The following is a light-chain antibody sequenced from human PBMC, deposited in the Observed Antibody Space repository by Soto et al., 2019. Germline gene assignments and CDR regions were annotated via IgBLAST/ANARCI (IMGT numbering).Light chain of an antibody. Sequence: IQLTQSPSSLSASVGDRVTITCRASQGISSYLAWYQQKPGKAPKLLIYGASTLEGGVPFRFSGSGSGTDFTLIISSVQPEDFATYYCQQLNTNPITFGQGTRLEIK. J-gene: IGKJ5*01. V-gene: IGKV1-9*01. CDR3: QQLNTNPIT. CDR2: GAS. CDR1: QGISSY.